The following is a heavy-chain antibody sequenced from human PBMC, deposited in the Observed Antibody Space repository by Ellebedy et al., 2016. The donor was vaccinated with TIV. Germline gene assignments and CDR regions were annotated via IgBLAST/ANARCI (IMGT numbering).Heavy chain of an antibody. J-gene: IGHJ4*02. CDR1: GFTFTSYP. Sequence: GGSLRLSCAASGFTFTSYPMNWVRQAPGKGLEWVANIKQDGSEKYYVDSVKGRFTISRDNAKNSLYLQMNSLRAEDTAVYYCARGVGMYYFDYWGQGTLSPSPQ. CDR2: IKQDGSEK. V-gene: IGHV3-7*01. CDR3: ARGVGMYYFDY. D-gene: IGHD1-26*01.